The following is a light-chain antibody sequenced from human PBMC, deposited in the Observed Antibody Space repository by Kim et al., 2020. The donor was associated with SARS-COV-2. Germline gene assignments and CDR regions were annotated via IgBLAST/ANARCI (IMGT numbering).Light chain of an antibody. CDR1: NRIGNY. CDR3: QQRGNWPLT. V-gene: IGKV3-11*01. CDR2: DAS. J-gene: IGKJ4*01. Sequence: LSPGERASLACRASNRIGNYLACYHQKRGQPPRLLIFDASNRATGTPARVSGSGSETDFTLSISPLETEDFAVYYCQQRGNWPLTFGGGTKVDIK.